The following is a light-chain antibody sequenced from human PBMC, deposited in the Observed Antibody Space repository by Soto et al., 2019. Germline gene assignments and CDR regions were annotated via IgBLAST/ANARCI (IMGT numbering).Light chain of an antibody. CDR2: GAS. Sequence: EIVLTQSPATLSLSPGERATLSGTASQSFGSSLAFYQHKPGQAHRLLIYGASNRATGFPGGFSGRGSGTDFDITISSLESGDSAVYYCHPRANWPRTFCQGTTLHIK. V-gene: IGKV3-11*01. CDR3: HPRANWPRT. CDR1: QSFGSS. J-gene: IGKJ2*01.